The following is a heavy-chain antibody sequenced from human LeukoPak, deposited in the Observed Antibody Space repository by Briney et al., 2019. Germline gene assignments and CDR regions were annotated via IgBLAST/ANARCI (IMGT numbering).Heavy chain of an antibody. D-gene: IGHD5-18*01. V-gene: IGHV1-8*03. CDR3: ARDLYSHNLDAEY. CDR2: MNPNSGNT. CDR1: GYTFTSYD. J-gene: IGHJ4*02. Sequence: ASVKVSCKASGYTFTSYDINWVRQATGQGLEWMGWMNPNSGNTGYAQKFQGRVTITRNTSISTAYMELSSLRSEDTAVYYCARDLYSHNLDAEYWGQGTLVTVSS.